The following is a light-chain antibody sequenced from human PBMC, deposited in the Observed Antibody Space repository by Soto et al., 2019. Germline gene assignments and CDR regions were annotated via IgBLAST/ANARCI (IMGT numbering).Light chain of an antibody. Sequence: DIQMTQSPSTLSASVGDRVTINSRASQSISSWLAWYQQKPGKAPKLLIYDASSLEIVVPSRFSGSAAAPDFSLTISFLQADDFATYYCQQYNSYLTFGQATKLEIK. V-gene: IGKV1-5*01. J-gene: IGKJ2*01. CDR2: DAS. CDR1: QSISSW. CDR3: QQYNSYLT.